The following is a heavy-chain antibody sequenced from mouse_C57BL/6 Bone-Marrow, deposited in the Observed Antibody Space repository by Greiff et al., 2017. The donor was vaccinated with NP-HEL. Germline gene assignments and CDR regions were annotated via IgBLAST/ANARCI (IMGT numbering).Heavy chain of an antibody. CDR1: GYSITSGYY. CDR2: ISYDGSN. CDR3: AREGPYYYGSSYWAY. V-gene: IGHV3-6*01. D-gene: IGHD1-1*01. Sequence: EVQVVESGPGLVKPSQSLSLTCSVTGYSITSGYYWNWIRQFPGNKLEWMGYISYDGSNNYNPSLKNRISITRDTSKNQFFLKLNSVTTEDTATYYCAREGPYYYGSSYWAYWGQGTLVTVSA. J-gene: IGHJ3*01.